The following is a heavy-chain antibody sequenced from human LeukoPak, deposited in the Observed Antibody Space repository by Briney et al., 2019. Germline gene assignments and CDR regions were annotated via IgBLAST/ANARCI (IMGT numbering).Heavy chain of an antibody. D-gene: IGHD5-12*01. CDR2: IYTSGST. Sequence: PSETLSLSCTVSGGSISHYYWSWIRQPAGKGLEWIGRIYTSGSTNYNPSLKSRVTMSVDASKNQFSLKLSSVTAADTAVYYCARDLEAIVATISGAFDIWGQGTMVTVSS. J-gene: IGHJ3*02. CDR3: ARDLEAIVATISGAFDI. V-gene: IGHV4-4*07. CDR1: GGSISHYY.